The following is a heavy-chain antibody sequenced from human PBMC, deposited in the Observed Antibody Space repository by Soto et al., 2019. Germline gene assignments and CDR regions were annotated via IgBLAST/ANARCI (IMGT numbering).Heavy chain of an antibody. J-gene: IGHJ4*02. Sequence: SETLSLTCTVSGVTISSYYWSWIRRPPGKGLEWIGYIYFRGTTNYNPSLKSRVTMSADTSKNQFSLKLNSVTAADTAVYYCARDKITGLFDYWGQGTLVTVS. CDR2: IYFRGTT. V-gene: IGHV4-59*01. D-gene: IGHD2-8*02. CDR1: GVTISSYY. CDR3: ARDKITGLFDY.